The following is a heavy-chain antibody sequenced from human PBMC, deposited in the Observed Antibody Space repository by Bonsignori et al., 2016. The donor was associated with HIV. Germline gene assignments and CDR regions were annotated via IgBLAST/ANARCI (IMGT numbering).Heavy chain of an antibody. D-gene: IGHD4/OR15-4a*01. V-gene: IGHV1-24*01. CDR1: GYTLTELS. J-gene: IGHJ3*02. Sequence: ASVKVSCKVSGYTLTELSMHWVRQAPGKGLEWMGGFDPEDGETIYAQKFQGRVTMTEDTSTDTAYMELSSLRSEDTAVYYCVSDYGGYDAFDIWGQGTMVTVSS. CDR2: FDPEDGET. CDR3: VSDYGGYDAFDI.